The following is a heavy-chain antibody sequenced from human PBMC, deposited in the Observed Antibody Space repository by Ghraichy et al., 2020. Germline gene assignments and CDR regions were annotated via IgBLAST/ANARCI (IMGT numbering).Heavy chain of an antibody. Sequence: GGSLRLSCAASGFTFSSYAMSWVRQAPGKGLEWVSGISGSGGSTYYADSVKGRFTISRDNSKNTLYVQMNSLTVDDTAVYYCAKTPDLEIWSGYYTSSFDHWGQGTLVTVSS. CDR1: GFTFSSYA. V-gene: IGHV3-23*01. J-gene: IGHJ4*02. CDR3: AKTPDLEIWSGYYTSSFDH. D-gene: IGHD3-3*01. CDR2: ISGSGGST.